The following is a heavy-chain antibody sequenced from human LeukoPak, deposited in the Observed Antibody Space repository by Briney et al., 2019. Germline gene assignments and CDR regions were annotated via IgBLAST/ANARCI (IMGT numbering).Heavy chain of an antibody. J-gene: IGHJ4*02. Sequence: GASVKVSCRASGYTFTNYYMHWVRQAPGQGFEWMGLIKVSGGSTSYAQKFQGRVTMTRDTSTSTVYMELRSLRSEDTAVYYCARPHREQWLVQAPPGYWGQGTLVTVSS. CDR3: ARPHREQWLVQAPPGY. D-gene: IGHD6-19*01. V-gene: IGHV1-46*01. CDR1: GYTFTNYY. CDR2: IKVSGGST.